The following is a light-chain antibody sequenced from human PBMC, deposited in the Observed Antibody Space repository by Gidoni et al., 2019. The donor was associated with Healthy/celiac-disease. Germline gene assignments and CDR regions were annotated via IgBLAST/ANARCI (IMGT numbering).Light chain of an antibody. CDR2: EGS. J-gene: IGLJ2*01. V-gene: IGLV2-23*01. CDR1: SSHVGSYNL. CDR3: CSYAGSEVV. Sequence: QSALTQPASVSGPPGQSITISCTGTSSHVGSYNLVSCYQQHPGKAPKLMIYEGSKRPSGVSNRFSGSKSGNTASLTISGLQAEDEADYYCCSYAGSEVVFGGGTKLTVL.